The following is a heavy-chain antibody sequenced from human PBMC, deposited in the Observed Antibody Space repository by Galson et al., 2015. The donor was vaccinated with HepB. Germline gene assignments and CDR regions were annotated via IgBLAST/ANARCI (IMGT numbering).Heavy chain of an antibody. Sequence: LSLTCTVSGDSITTVRYYWSWVRQPPGKGLEWIGYIYNRGGTYYNPSLKSRLTISLDTSRSQFSLKLSSVTAADTAVYYCARAQSGYNLDWLGPWGQGTLVTVSS. CDR1: GDSITTVRYY. CDR3: ARAQSGYNLDWLGP. V-gene: IGHV4-30-4*01. CDR2: IYNRGGT. J-gene: IGHJ5*02. D-gene: IGHD5-18*01.